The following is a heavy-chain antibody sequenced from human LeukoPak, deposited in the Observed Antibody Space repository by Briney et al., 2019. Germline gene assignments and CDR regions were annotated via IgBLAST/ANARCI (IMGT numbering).Heavy chain of an antibody. Sequence: GGSLRLSCAASGFTFDDYAMHWVRQAPGKGLEWVSGISWNSGSIGYADSVKGRFTISRDNAKNSLYLQMNSLRAEDTALYYCAKDPYSSGWFHHFDYWGQGTLVTVSS. V-gene: IGHV3-9*01. CDR3: AKDPYSSGWFHHFDY. CDR1: GFTFDDYA. J-gene: IGHJ4*02. CDR2: ISWNSGSI. D-gene: IGHD6-19*01.